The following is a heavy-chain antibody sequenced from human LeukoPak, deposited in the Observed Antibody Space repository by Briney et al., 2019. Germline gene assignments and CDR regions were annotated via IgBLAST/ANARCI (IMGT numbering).Heavy chain of an antibody. CDR1: GYTFTGYY. CDR3: ARVYDFWSGYFYFDY. V-gene: IGHV1-2*02. Sequence: ASVKVSCKASGYTFTGYYMHWVRQAPGQGLEWMGWINPNSGGTNYAQKFQGRVTMTRDTSISTAYMELSRLRSDDTAVYYCARVYDFWSGYFYFDYWGQGTLVTVSS. CDR2: INPNSGGT. D-gene: IGHD3-3*01. J-gene: IGHJ4*02.